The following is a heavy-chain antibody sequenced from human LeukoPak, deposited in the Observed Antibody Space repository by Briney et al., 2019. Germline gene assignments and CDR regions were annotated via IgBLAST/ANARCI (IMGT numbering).Heavy chain of an antibody. CDR3: ARTLFSYSSSWPLGY. J-gene: IGHJ4*02. D-gene: IGHD6-13*01. CDR2: IYSNDNT. CDR1: GGSISGYY. V-gene: IGHV4-4*07. Sequence: SETLSLTCTVSGGSISGYYWSWIRQPAGRGLEWIGRIYSNDNTNYNPSLKSRVTISVDTSKNQFSLKLSSVTAADTAVYYCARTLFSYSSSWPLGYWGQGTLVTVSS.